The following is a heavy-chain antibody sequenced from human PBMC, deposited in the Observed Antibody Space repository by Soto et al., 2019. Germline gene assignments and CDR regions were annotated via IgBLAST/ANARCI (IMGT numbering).Heavy chain of an antibody. J-gene: IGHJ6*02. CDR1: GFRFSTYA. CDR3: ASVVDGHYYGMDV. V-gene: IGHV3-33*01. Sequence: QVQLVESGGGVVQPGRSLRLSCAASGFRFSTYAMYWVRQAPGKGLEWGAMIWYDGSKEKYADSVKGRFTISRDNSKNTLYLQMNSLSAEDTAVYYCASVVDGHYYGMDVWGQGTTVTVSS. CDR2: IWYDGSKE. D-gene: IGHD5-12*01.